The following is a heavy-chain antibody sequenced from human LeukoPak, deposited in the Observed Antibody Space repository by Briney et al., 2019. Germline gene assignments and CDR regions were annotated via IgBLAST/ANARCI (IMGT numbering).Heavy chain of an antibody. CDR3: AGVSASMVREVIIAEYFQH. Sequence: SETLSLTCHVSGGSITCGVYYWSWIRQHPGKGLEWIGYIYYSGSTYYNPSLKSRVTMSVDTSNNQFSLKLTSLTAADTAVYFCAGVSASMVREVIIAEYFQHWGQGTLVTVSS. D-gene: IGHD3-10*01. CDR2: IYYSGST. CDR1: GGSITCGVYY. V-gene: IGHV4-31*03. J-gene: IGHJ1*01.